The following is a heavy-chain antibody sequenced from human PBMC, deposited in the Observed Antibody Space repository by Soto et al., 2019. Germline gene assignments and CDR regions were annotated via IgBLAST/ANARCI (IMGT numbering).Heavy chain of an antibody. CDR3: AKGPGVDWLLQYPPNYYYYYMDV. J-gene: IGHJ6*03. Sequence: EVQLLESGGGLVQPGGSLRLSCAASGFTFSSYAMSWFRQAPGKGLEWVSAISGSGGSTYYADSVKGRFTISRDNSKNTLYLQMNSLRAEDTAVYYCAKGPGVDWLLQYPPNYYYYYMDVWGKGTTVTVSS. CDR1: GFTFSSYA. D-gene: IGHD3-9*01. CDR2: ISGSGGST. V-gene: IGHV3-23*01.